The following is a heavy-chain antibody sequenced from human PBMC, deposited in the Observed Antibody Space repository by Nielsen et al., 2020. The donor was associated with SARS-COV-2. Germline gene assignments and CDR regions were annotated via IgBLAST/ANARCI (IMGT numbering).Heavy chain of an antibody. J-gene: IGHJ4*01. CDR2: INPNGGST. D-gene: IGHD1-26*01. Sequence: ASVKVSCKASGYTFTSYFVHWVRQAPGQGLEWMGIINPNGGSTSSAQKFQGRVTMTRDTSTSTVYMEVSSLRSEDTAVYHCAKDRVGAGATTDYWGQGTLVTVSS. CDR3: AKDRVGAGATTDY. V-gene: IGHV1-46*01. CDR1: GYTFTSYF.